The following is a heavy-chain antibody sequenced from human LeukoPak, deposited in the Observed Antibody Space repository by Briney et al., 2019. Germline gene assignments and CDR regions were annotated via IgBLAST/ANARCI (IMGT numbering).Heavy chain of an antibody. J-gene: IGHJ4*02. CDR3: ASGPGWSSGWLAHFDY. CDR1: GGTFSSYA. CDR2: IIPIFGTA. D-gene: IGHD6-19*01. Sequence: GASVKVSCKASGGTFSSYAISWVRQAPGQGLEWMGGIIPIFGTANYAQKFQGRVTITADESTSTAYMELSSLRSEDTAVYYCASGPGWSSGWLAHFDYWGQGTLVTVSS. V-gene: IGHV1-69*01.